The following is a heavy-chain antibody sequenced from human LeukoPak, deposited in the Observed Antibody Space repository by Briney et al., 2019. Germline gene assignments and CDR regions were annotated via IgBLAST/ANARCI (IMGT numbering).Heavy chain of an antibody. Sequence: PSETLSLTCAVYGGSFSGYYWSWIRQPPGKGLEWMGEINHSGSTNYNPSLKSRVTISVDTSKNQFSLKLSSVTAADTAVYYCARGSSWSVYYYGMDVWGQGTTVTVSS. CDR2: INHSGST. J-gene: IGHJ6*02. CDR1: GGSFSGYY. V-gene: IGHV4-34*01. D-gene: IGHD6-13*01. CDR3: ARGSSWSVYYYGMDV.